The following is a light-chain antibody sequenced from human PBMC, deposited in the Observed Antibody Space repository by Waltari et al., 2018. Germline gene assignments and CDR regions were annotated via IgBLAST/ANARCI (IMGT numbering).Light chain of an antibody. CDR1: QTVTSW. CDR2: RAS. Sequence: DIQLTQSPSTLSSSVVDTVSITCRASQTVTSWLACYQQKPGKAPKLLIYRASTLENGVAERYSGSGFATVFTLTSSSLHTDDFATYYCKQYHTDKTFGQGTKVEIK. J-gene: IGKJ2*01. CDR3: KQYHTDKT. V-gene: IGKV1-5*03.